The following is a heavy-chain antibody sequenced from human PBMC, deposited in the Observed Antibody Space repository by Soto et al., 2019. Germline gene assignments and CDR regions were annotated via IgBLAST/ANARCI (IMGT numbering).Heavy chain of an antibody. D-gene: IGHD4-4*01. V-gene: IGHV4-39*01. CDR3: ARTTGRHLDF. CDR2: IDYSGTA. Sequence: SETLSLTCTVSYGSISVSNVFWGWVRQPPGKGLEWIGNIDYSGTAYFNPSLGTRVTFPVDTSKNQFSLTLYSVTAADTAVYYFARTTGRHLDFSAQGILLTLST. J-gene: IGHJ4*02. CDR1: YGSISVSNVF.